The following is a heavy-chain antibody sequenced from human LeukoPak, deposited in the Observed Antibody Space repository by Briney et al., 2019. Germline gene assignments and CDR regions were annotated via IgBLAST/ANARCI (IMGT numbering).Heavy chain of an antibody. D-gene: IGHD2-2*01. V-gene: IGHV1-2*06. CDR3: ARDGGVVPAAWDGFDF. J-gene: IGHJ3*01. CDR1: GYSFIDYY. Sequence: ASVKVSCKASGYSFIDYYIHWVRQAPGQGLECMGRINLNSGGTNYAQKFQGRVTMTRDTSISTAYMELSRLRSDDTAVYHCARDGGVVPAAWDGFDFWGQGTMVTVSS. CDR2: INLNSGGT.